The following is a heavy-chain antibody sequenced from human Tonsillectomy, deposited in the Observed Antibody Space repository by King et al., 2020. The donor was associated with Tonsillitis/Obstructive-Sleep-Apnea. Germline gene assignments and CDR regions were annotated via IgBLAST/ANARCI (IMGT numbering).Heavy chain of an antibody. D-gene: IGHD2-2*01. CDR1: GGSFSAYY. CDR3: QGYCSSTTCYVFDY. J-gene: IGHJ4*02. CDR2: INHSGST. Sequence: VQLQQWGAGLLKPSEPLSLTCAVYGGSFSAYYWSWIRQPPGKGLEWIGEINHSGSTNCNPSLKRRVPMSVDTSKNQFSLKLSSVTAADTAVYYCQGYCSSTTCYVFDYWGQGTLVTVSS. V-gene: IGHV4-34*01.